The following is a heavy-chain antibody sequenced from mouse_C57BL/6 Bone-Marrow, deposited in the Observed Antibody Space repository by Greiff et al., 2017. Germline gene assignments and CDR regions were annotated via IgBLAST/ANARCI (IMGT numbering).Heavy chain of an antibody. CDR3: TGWDY. D-gene: IGHD1-2*01. J-gene: IGHJ2*01. CDR2: ISSKSNNYAT. Sequence: EVQLVESGGGLVQPKGSLKLSCAASGFSFNTYAMNWVRQAPGKGLEWVARISSKSNNYATYYAVSVKDRFTISRDVSESMLYLHMNNVETEDTAIYYCTGWDYWGQGTTLTVSS. V-gene: IGHV10-1*01. CDR1: GFSFNTYA.